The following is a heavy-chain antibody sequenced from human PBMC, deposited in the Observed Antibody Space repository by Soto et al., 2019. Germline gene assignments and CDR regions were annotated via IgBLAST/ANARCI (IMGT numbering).Heavy chain of an antibody. CDR1: GYSFTNYW. Sequence: LGESLKISCKGSGYSFTNYWIGWVRQMPGKGLEWMGIIYPGDSDTRYSPSFQGQVTISADKSISTAYLQWSSLKASDTATYYCARCRGSGSYYPVNFDYWGQGTLVTVSS. J-gene: IGHJ4*02. CDR3: ARCRGSGSYYPVNFDY. V-gene: IGHV5-51*01. D-gene: IGHD3-10*01. CDR2: IYPGDSDT.